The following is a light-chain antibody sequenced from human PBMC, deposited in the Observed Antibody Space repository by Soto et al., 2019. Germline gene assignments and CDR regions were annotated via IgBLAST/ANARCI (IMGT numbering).Light chain of an antibody. V-gene: IGLV2-11*01. CDR1: RSDIGGYNY. J-gene: IGLJ1*01. CDR3: CSYAGTFIFV. Sequence: QSVLTQPRSVSGSPGQSVTISCTGTRSDIGGYNYVSWYQQHPGKAPKLIIYDVTKRPSGVPDRFSGSKSGSTASLTISGLQADDEADYYCCSYAGTFIFVFGTGTKLTV. CDR2: DVT.